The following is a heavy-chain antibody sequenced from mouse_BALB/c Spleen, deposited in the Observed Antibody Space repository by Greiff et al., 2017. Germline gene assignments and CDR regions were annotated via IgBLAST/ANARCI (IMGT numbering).Heavy chain of an antibody. J-gene: IGHJ4*01. CDR1: GFTFSSYA. CDR3: ARGNYGSKDYAMDY. V-gene: IGHV5-6-5*01. D-gene: IGHD1-1*01. CDR2: ISSGGST. Sequence: EVMLVESGGGLVKPGGSLKLSCAASGFTFSSYAMSWVRQTPEKRLEWVASISSGGSTYYPDSVKGRFTISRDNARNILYLQMSSLRSEDTAMYYCARGNYGSKDYAMDYWGQGTSVTVSS.